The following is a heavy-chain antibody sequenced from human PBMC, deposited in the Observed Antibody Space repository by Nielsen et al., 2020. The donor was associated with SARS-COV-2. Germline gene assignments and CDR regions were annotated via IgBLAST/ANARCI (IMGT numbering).Heavy chain of an antibody. CDR3: AQGGSNYPDWFDP. Sequence: GSLRLSCTVSGGSISSYYWSWIRQPPGKGLEWIGYIYYSGSTNYNPSLKSRVTISVDTSKNQFSLKLSSVTAADTAVHYCAQGGSNYPDWFDPWGQGTLVTVSS. CDR1: GGSISSYY. J-gene: IGHJ5*02. D-gene: IGHD4-11*01. CDR2: IYYSGST. V-gene: IGHV4-59*01.